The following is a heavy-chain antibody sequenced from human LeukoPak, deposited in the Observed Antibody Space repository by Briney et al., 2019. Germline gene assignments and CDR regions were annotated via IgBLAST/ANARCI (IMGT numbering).Heavy chain of an antibody. CDR2: VNPNSGST. CDR1: GYTFTSYD. D-gene: IGHD3-3*01. J-gene: IGHJ5*02. CDR3: AAGRAITIFGVVKRWYNWFDP. Sequence: GASVKVSCKATGYTFTSYDINWVRQPTGQGLEWMGWVNPNSGSTAYAQKFQGRVTITRNTAISTAYMQLSSLRAEDTAVYYCAAGRAITIFGVVKRWYNWFDPWGQGTLVTLSS. V-gene: IGHV1-8*03.